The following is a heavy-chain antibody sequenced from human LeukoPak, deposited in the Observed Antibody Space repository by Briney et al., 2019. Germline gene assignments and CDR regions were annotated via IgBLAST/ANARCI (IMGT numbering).Heavy chain of an antibody. CDR2: ISSSSSTI. Sequence: GGSLRLSCAASGFTFSSYSMNWVRQAPGKGLEWVSYISSSSSTIYYADSGKGRFTISRDNAKNSLYLQMNSLRAEDTAVYYCAKDSSSNPYYFDYWGQGTLVTVSS. CDR1: GFTFSSYS. CDR3: AKDSSSNPYYFDY. V-gene: IGHV3-48*04. J-gene: IGHJ4*02. D-gene: IGHD6-13*01.